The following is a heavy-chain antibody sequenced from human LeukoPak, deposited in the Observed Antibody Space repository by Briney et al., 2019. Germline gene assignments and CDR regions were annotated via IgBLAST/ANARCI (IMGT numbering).Heavy chain of an antibody. CDR3: ARSPGNGYTHGVDDV. CDR2: ISPYNSET. V-gene: IGHV5-51*01. Sequence: GESLKISCEGSGYSFSNYWIGWVRQMPGKGLEWMGIISPYNSETTYSPYFQGQVTISADKSINPAYLQWSSLRASDTAMYYCARSPGNGYTHGVDDVWGQGTMVTVSS. CDR1: GYSFSNYW. D-gene: IGHD5-24*01. J-gene: IGHJ3*01.